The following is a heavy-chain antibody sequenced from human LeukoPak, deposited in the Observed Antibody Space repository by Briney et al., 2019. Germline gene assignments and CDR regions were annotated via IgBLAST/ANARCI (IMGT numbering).Heavy chain of an antibody. CDR2: MYTSGSS. D-gene: IGHD4-17*01. CDR1: GGSISSYY. J-gene: IGHJ4*02. CDR3: ARENDYGDYVDY. V-gene: IGHV4-4*07. Sequence: SETLSLTCTVSGGSISSYYYSWIRQPAGKGLEWIGRMYTSGSSNYKPSLKSRLTMSVDTSKNQFSLKLSSVTAADTAVYYCARENDYGDYVDYWGQGTLVTVSS.